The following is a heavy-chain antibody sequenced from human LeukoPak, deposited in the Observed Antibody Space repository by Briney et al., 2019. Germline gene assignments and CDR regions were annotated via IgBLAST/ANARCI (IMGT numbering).Heavy chain of an antibody. V-gene: IGHV3-33*01. CDR1: GFTFSSYG. CDR3: ATGSTGAFDI. Sequence: PGRSLRLSCAASGFTFSSYGMHRVRQAPGKGLEWVAVIWYDGSNKYYADSVKGRFTISRDNSKNTLYLQMNSLRAEDTAVYYCATGSTGAFDIWGQGTMVTVSS. D-gene: IGHD3-10*01. CDR2: IWYDGSNK. J-gene: IGHJ3*02.